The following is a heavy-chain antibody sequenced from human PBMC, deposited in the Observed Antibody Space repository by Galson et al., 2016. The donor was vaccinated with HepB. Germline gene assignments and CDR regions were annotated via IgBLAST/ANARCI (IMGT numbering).Heavy chain of an antibody. CDR2: IYYSGSF. D-gene: IGHD2-2*01. Sequence: TLSLTCTVSGGSISSGGYYWTWIRQHPGKGLEWIGCIYYSGSFYYKSSLKSRVTISLDTSKIQFSLRLSSVTAADTAVYYCARSEGCDCTSSGCRYYYYYGLDVWGQGTTVTVSS. CDR3: ARSEGCDCTSSGCRYYYYYGLDV. J-gene: IGHJ6*02. CDR1: GGSISSGGYY. V-gene: IGHV4-31*03.